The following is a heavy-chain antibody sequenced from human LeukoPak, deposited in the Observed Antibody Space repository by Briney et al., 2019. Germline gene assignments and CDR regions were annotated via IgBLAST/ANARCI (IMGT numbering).Heavy chain of an antibody. CDR3: ARTREGAYFDY. CDR2: IYYSGST. CDR1: GGSISSGGYY. Sequence: SQTLSLTCTVSGGSISSGGYYWSWIRQHPGTGLEWIGYIYYSGSTNYNPSLKSRVTISVDTSKNQFSLKLSSVTAADTAVYYCARTREGAYFDYWGQGTLVTVSS. V-gene: IGHV4-31*03. J-gene: IGHJ4*02. D-gene: IGHD3-16*01.